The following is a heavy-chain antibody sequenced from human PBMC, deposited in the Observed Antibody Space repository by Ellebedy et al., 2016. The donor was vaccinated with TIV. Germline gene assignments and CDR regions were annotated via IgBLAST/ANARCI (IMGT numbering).Heavy chain of an antibody. J-gene: IGHJ6*02. CDR3: ARARGNEMDV. CDR2: INPSGGIT. CDR1: GYTFTNYY. D-gene: IGHD1-1*01. V-gene: IGHV1-46*01. Sequence: AASVKVSCKASGYTFTNYYIHWVRQAPGRGLEWMGIINPSGGITVYADKFQGRVNMTRDTSTTTANMELRSLRSADTAVYYGARARGNEMDVWGQGTTVTVSS.